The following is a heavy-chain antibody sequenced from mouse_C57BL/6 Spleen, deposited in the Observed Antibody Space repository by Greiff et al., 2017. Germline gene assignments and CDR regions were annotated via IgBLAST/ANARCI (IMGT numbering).Heavy chain of an antibody. CDR2: IYPRSGNT. CDR3: ARWVDYDSDYAMDY. J-gene: IGHJ4*01. V-gene: IGHV1-81*01. Sequence: LVESGAELARPGASVKLSCKASGYTFTSYGISWVKQRTGQGLEWIGEIYPRSGNTYYNEKFKGKATLTADKSSSTAYMELRSLTSEDSAVYFCARWVDYDSDYAMDYWGQGTSVTVSS. D-gene: IGHD2-4*01. CDR1: GYTFTSYG.